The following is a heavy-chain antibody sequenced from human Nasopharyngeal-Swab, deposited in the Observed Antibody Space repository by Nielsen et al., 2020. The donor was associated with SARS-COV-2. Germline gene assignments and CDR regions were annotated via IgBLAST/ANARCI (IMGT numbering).Heavy chain of an antibody. CDR1: GFTFSNYV. CDR2: TTNSGGST. CDR3: AKDKAHSTFDY. Sequence: GGSLRLSCAASGFTFSNYVMNWVRHAPGKGLEWVSATTNSGGSTYYADSVKGRFTISRDNSKNTLFLQMNSLRAEDTAVYYCAKDKAHSTFDYWGQGTLVTVSS. D-gene: IGHD4-11*01. J-gene: IGHJ4*02. V-gene: IGHV3-23*01.